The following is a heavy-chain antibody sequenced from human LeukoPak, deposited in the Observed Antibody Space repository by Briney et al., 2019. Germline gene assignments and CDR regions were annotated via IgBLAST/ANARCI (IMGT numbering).Heavy chain of an antibody. J-gene: IGHJ3*02. D-gene: IGHD3-22*01. CDR1: DDSITMYY. CDR2: IYYSGST. Sequence: SETLSLTCSVSDDSITMYYWTWIRQPPGKGLEWIGYIYYSGSTNYNPSLKSRVTISVDTSKNQFSLKLSSVTAADTAVYYCARARITMIGPDADAFDIWGQGTMVTVSS. V-gene: IGHV4-59*01. CDR3: ARARITMIGPDADAFDI.